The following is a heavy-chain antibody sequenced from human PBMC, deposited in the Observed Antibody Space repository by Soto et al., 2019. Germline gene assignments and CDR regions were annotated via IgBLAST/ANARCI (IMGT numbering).Heavy chain of an antibody. CDR3: ATRITTAAY. D-gene: IGHD3-22*01. V-gene: IGHV3-66*01. Sequence: EVRLVQSGGGLVQPGGSLRLSCAASLFIVSDNYMRWVRQAPGKGLEWVSLIYSGGGTDYAESVKGRFTIARDNPKFTLYLQMNSLQAEDRGIYSCATRITTAAYRGQGNVVTVSS. CDR2: IYSGGGT. J-gene: IGHJ4*02. CDR1: LFIVSDNY.